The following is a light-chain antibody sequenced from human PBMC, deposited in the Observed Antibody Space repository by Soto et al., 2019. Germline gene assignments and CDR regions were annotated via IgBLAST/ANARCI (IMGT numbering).Light chain of an antibody. CDR2: AAS. CDR3: QQSYSSPPT. CDR1: QGIRND. V-gene: IGKV1-39*01. Sequence: GDRVTITCRASQGIRNDLGWYQQKPGKAPKLLIFAASSLQSGVPSRFSGSRSGPDFTLTISSLQPEDFATYYCQQSYSSPPTFGQGTKVDNK. J-gene: IGKJ1*01.